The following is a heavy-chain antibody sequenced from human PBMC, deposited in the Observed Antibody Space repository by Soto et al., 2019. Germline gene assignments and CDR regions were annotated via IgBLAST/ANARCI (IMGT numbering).Heavy chain of an antibody. V-gene: IGHV3-23*01. J-gene: IGHJ4*02. CDR2: ISGSGGST. CDR1: GFTFSSYA. D-gene: IGHD3-16*02. Sequence: QPGGSLRLSCAASGFTFSSYAMSWVRQAPGKGLEWVSAISGSGGSTYYADSVKGRFTISRDNSKNTLYLQMNSLRAEDTAVYYCAKSRADMITFGGVIVTQYYFDYWGQGTLVTVSS. CDR3: AKSRADMITFGGVIVTQYYFDY.